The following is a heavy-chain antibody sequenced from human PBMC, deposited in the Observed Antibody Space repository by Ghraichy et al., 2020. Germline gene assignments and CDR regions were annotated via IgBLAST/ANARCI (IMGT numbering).Heavy chain of an antibody. V-gene: IGHV3-43*01. CDR3: AKDGRCGGDWNSCYFDY. D-gene: IGHD2-21*02. Sequence: GGSLRLSCAASGFTFDDYTMHWVRQAPGKGLEWVSLISWDGGSTYYADSVKGRFTISRDNSKNSLYLQMNSLRTEDTALYYCAKDGRCGGDWNSCYFDYWGQGTLVTVSS. J-gene: IGHJ4*02. CDR2: ISWDGGST. CDR1: GFTFDDYT.